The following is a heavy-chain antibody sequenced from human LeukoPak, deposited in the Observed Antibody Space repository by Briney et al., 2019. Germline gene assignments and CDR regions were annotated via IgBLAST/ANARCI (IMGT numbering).Heavy chain of an antibody. Sequence: ASVKVSCKASGYTFTSYGISWVRRAPGQGLEWMGWISAYNGNTNYAQKLQGRVTMTTDTSTSTAYMELRSLRSDDTAVYYCARESRGVGEYYFDYWGQGTLVTVSS. CDR3: ARESRGVGEYYFDY. J-gene: IGHJ4*02. CDR1: GYTFTSYG. D-gene: IGHD3-10*01. V-gene: IGHV1-18*01. CDR2: ISAYNGNT.